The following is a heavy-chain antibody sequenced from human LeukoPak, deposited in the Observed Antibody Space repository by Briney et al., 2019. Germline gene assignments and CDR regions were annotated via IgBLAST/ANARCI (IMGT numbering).Heavy chain of an antibody. CDR3: SRDSLSSCGGDCYSGLDV. J-gene: IGHJ6*02. V-gene: IGHV3-33*01. Sequence: PGGSLRLSCAASGLTFSSYGMHWVRQAPGKGLEWVAVIWFDGINKYYADSVKGRFTISRDNAKNTLYLQMNSLRAEDTAVYYCSRDSLSSCGGDCYSGLDVWGQGTTVTVSS. CDR1: GLTFSSYG. D-gene: IGHD2-21*02. CDR2: IWFDGINK.